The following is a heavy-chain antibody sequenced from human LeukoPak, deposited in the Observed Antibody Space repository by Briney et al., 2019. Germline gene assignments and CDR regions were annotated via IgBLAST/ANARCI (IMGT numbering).Heavy chain of an antibody. J-gene: IGHJ4*02. D-gene: IGHD6-13*01. Sequence: GGSLRLSCTASGFTFNNYYMHWVRQAPGKGLEWVAYIRSYGNHTYYADSVKGRFTISRDNSKNTLYLQMNSLRAEDTAVYYCAKGTAAARNYWGQGTLVTVSS. CDR1: GFTFNNYY. CDR3: AKGTAAARNY. CDR2: IRSYGNHT. V-gene: IGHV3-30*02.